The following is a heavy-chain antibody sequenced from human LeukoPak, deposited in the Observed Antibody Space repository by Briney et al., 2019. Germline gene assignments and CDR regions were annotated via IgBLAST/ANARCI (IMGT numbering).Heavy chain of an antibody. V-gene: IGHV1-69*13. CDR2: IIPIFGTA. Sequence: SVKVSCKASGGTFSSYAISWVRQAPGQGLEWMGGIIPIFGTANYAQKFQGRVTITADESTSTAYMELGSLRSEDTAVYYCAIRSPHSSGWLYYFDYWGQGTLVTVSS. CDR1: GGTFSSYA. D-gene: IGHD6-19*01. J-gene: IGHJ4*02. CDR3: AIRSPHSSGWLYYFDY.